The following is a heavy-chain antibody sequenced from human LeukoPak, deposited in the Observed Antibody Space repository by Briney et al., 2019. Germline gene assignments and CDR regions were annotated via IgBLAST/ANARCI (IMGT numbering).Heavy chain of an antibody. CDR3: ARGAYYYDSSAYSDDS. CDR2: INPNSGGT. CDR1: GYTFTGYY. Sequence: ASVTVSFKSSGYTFTGYYMHWVRQAPGQGLEWMGCINPNSGGTNEAKKFQGRATMTRYTSISTAYMELSRLRSDDTAVYYCARGAYYYDSSAYSDDSWGQGTLVTVSS. J-gene: IGHJ4*02. D-gene: IGHD3-22*01. V-gene: IGHV1-2*02.